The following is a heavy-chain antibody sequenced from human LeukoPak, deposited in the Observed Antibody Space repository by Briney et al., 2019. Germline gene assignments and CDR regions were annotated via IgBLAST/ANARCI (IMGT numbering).Heavy chain of an antibody. V-gene: IGHV3-21*01. CDR2: ISSSSSYI. J-gene: IGHJ4*02. Sequence: GGSLRLSCAASGFTFSSYEMNWVRQAPGKGLEWVSSISSSSSYIYYADSVKGRFTISRDNAKNSLYLQMNSLRAEDTAVYYCARGARIAAAAFDYWGQGTLVTVSS. D-gene: IGHD6-13*01. CDR3: ARGARIAAAAFDY. CDR1: GFTFSSYE.